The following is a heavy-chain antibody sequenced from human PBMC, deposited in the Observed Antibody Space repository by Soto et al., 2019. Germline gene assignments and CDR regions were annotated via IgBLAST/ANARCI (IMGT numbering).Heavy chain of an antibody. D-gene: IGHD6-19*01. CDR2: IFHGGGT. J-gene: IGHJ4*02. CDR1: GESFSGYY. Sequence: PSETLSLTCGVSGESFSGYYWSWIRQPPGKGLEWIGQIFHGGGTNYSPSLKSRVTISVDTSKNQFSLKLSSVTAADTAVYYCARVLAVAGTNYFDYWGQGTLVTVSS. V-gene: IGHV4-34*12. CDR3: ARVLAVAGTNYFDY.